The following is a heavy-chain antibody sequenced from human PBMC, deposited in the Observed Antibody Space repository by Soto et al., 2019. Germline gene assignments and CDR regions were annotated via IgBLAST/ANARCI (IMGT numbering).Heavy chain of an antibody. CDR1: GDTFTTYD. D-gene: IGHD3-10*01. J-gene: IGHJ4*02. Sequence: ASVKVSCKASGDTFTTYDINWVRQATGHGLEWMGWINPNSGNIGCAQRFQGRVTMTRDTAIRTAYMEVSSLRSDDTAVYYCARGRASGSYYLLDYWGQGTLVTVSS. CDR3: ARGRASGSYYLLDY. V-gene: IGHV1-8*01. CDR2: INPNSGNI.